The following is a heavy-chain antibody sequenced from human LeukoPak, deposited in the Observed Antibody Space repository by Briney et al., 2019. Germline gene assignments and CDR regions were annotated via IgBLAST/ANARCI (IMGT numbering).Heavy chain of an antibody. CDR1: GGSISRYN. CDR2: IYYSGIT. V-gene: IGHV4-59*01. Sequence: SETLSLTCTVSGGSISRYNWSWIRQPPGKGLEWIGYIYYSGITNYNPSLKSRVTISVDTSKNQFSLKVSSVTAADTAVYYCARSGTAMVTVDYWGQGTLVTVSS. D-gene: IGHD5-18*01. J-gene: IGHJ4*02. CDR3: ARSGTAMVTVDY.